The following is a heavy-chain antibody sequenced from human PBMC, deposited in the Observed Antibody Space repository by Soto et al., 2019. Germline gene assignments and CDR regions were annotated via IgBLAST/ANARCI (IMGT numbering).Heavy chain of an antibody. CDR3: ARDPSRRVEARPTYYFDY. D-gene: IGHD6-6*01. J-gene: IGHJ4*02. CDR1: GGSISSGGYY. CDR2: LYYSGST. Sequence: QVQLQASGPGLVKPSQTLSLTCTVSGGSISSGGYYWSWIRQHPGKGLEWIGYLYYSGSTYYNPSLRSRVTISVDASKNPFSLKLSSVSAAATAVYDCARDPSRRVEARPTYYFDYWGQGTLVTFSS. V-gene: IGHV4-31*03.